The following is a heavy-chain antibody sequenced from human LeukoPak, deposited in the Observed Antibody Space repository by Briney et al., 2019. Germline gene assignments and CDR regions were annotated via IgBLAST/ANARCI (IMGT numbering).Heavy chain of an antibody. V-gene: IGHV4-59*11. CDR2: ISYIGST. CDR1: ADSFSSHY. D-gene: IGHD4-17*01. Sequence: SGTLSLTCAVSADSFSSHYWSWIRQPPGKGLEWIGYISYIGSTNYNPSLKSRVTISIDTSKNQFSLKLSSVTAADTAVYYCARDLITVTKGFDIWGQGTMVSVSS. CDR3: ARDLITVTKGFDI. J-gene: IGHJ3*02.